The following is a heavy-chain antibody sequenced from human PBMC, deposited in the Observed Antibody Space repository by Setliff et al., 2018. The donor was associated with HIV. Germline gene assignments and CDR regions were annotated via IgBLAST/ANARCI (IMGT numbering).Heavy chain of an antibody. CDR1: GGTFTSYD. J-gene: IGHJ6*02. CDR2: MNPNSGNT. V-gene: IGHV1-8*02. CDR3: ARVTMIVVGHYYYGMDV. Sequence: ASVKVSCKASGGTFTSYDINWVRQATGQGLEWMGWMNPNSGNTGYAQKFQGRVTMTRNTSISTAYMELSSLRSEDTAVYYCARVTMIVVGHYYYGMDVWGQGTTVTVSS. D-gene: IGHD3-22*01.